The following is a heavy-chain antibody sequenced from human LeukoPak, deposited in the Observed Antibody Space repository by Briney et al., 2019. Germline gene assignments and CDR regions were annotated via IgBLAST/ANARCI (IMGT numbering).Heavy chain of an antibody. CDR1: GGSISRSSYY. J-gene: IGHJ4*02. CDR2: IYYSGST. V-gene: IGHV4-39*01. CDR3: ASGPRPFDY. Sequence: SETLSLTCSVSGGSISRSSYYWGWIRQPPGKGLEWIGSIYYSGSTYYDPSLKSRVTISVDTSKNQFSLKLSSVTAADTAVYYCASGPRPFDYWGQGTLVTVSS.